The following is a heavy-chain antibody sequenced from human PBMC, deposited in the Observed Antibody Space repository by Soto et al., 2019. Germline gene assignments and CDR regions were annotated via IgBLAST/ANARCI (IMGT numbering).Heavy chain of an antibody. J-gene: IGHJ6*02. CDR2: INHSGST. CDR1: GGSFSGYY. V-gene: IGHV4-34*01. CDR3: ARGLAAAGIRYYYGMDV. Sequence: PSETLSLTCAFYGGSFSGYYWSWIRQPPGKGLEWIGEINHSGSTNYNPSLKSRVTISVDTSKNQFSLKLSSVTAADTAVYYCARGLAAAGIRYYYGMDVWGQGTTVTVSS. D-gene: IGHD6-13*01.